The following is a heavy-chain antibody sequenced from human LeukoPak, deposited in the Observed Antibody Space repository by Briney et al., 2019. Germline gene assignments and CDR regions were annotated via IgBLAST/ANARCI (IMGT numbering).Heavy chain of an antibody. CDR1: GFAFSSYS. CDR2: ISSSSSTI. D-gene: IGHD3-10*01. Sequence: GGSLRLSCAASGFAFSSYSMNWVRQAPGKGLEWVSYISSSSSTIYYADSVKGRFTISRDNAKNSLYLQMNSLRAEDAAVYYCAREAQYYGPPYWGQGTLVTVSS. CDR3: AREAQYYGPPY. V-gene: IGHV3-48*04. J-gene: IGHJ4*02.